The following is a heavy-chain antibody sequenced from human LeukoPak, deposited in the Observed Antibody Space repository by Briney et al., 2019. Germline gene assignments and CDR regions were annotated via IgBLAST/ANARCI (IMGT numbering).Heavy chain of an antibody. CDR1: GYTFTSYY. V-gene: IGHV1-46*01. D-gene: IGHD6-13*01. Sequence: GASVKVSCKASGYTFTSYYMHWVRQAPGQGLEWMGIINPSGGSTSYAQQFQGRVTMTRDTSTSTVYMELSRLRSQDNAGYYWWRDRYSSISQSGYYFDYWGQGTLVTVSS. J-gene: IGHJ4*02. CDR2: INPSGGST. CDR3: WRDRYSSISQSGYYFDY.